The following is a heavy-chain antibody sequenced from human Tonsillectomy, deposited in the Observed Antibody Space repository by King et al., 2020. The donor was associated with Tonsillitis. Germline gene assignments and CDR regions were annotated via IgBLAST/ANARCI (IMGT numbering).Heavy chain of an antibody. CDR2: IRYDGSNK. J-gene: IGHJ4*02. V-gene: IGHV3-30*02. CDR3: AKRVIGGSSSLYFDY. Sequence: VQLVESGGGVVQPGGSLRLSCAASGFTFSSYGMHWVRQAPGKGLEWVAFIRYDGSNKYYADSVKGRFTISRDNSKNTLYLQMNSLRAEDMAVYYCAKRVIGGSSSLYFDYWGQGTLVTVSS. D-gene: IGHD6-6*01. CDR1: GFTFSSYG.